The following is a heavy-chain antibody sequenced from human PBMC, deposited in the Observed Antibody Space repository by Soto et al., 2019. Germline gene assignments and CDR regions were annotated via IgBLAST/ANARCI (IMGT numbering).Heavy chain of an antibody. J-gene: IGHJ4*02. CDR3: ARRVVDTADFDY. D-gene: IGHD5-18*01. CDR1: GFTFSSYA. V-gene: IGHV3-30-3*01. Sequence: QVQLVESGGGVVQPARSLRLSCAAYGFTFSSYAMHWVRQAPGKGLEWVAVISYDGSNKYYADSVKGRFTISRDNSKNTLDLQMNSLRAEDTAVYYCARRVVDTADFDYWGQGTLVTVSS. CDR2: ISYDGSNK.